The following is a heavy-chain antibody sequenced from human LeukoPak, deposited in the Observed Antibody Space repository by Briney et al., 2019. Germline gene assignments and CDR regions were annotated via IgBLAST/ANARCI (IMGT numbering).Heavy chain of an antibody. D-gene: IGHD3-10*01. CDR1: GFTVSSNY. CDR2: IYSGGST. Sequence: GGSLRLSCAASGFTVSSNYMSWVRQAPGKGLEWVSVIYSGGSTYYADSVKGRFTISRDNSKNTLYLQMNSLRAEDTAVYYCAKCDFGEDYFDYWGQGTLVTVSS. V-gene: IGHV3-53*05. CDR3: AKCDFGEDYFDY. J-gene: IGHJ4*02.